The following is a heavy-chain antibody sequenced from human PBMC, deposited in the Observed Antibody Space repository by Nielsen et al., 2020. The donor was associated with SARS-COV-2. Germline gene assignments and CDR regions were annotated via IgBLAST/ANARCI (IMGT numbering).Heavy chain of an antibody. D-gene: IGHD3-3*01. CDR2: IKSKTDGGTT. Sequence: WIRQPPGKGLEWVGRIKSKTDGGTTDYAAPVKGRFTISRDDSKNTLYLQMNSLKTEDTAVHYCTTDYIPSPYYDFWSGYFPYYYGMDVWGQGTTVTVSS. V-gene: IGHV3-15*01. J-gene: IGHJ6*02. CDR3: TTDYIPSPYYDFWSGYFPYYYGMDV.